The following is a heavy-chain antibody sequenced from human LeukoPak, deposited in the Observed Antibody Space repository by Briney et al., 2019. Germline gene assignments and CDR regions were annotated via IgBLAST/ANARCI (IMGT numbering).Heavy chain of an antibody. V-gene: IGHV3-30*03. CDR1: GFTFSSYG. Sequence: GGSLRLSCAASGFTFSSYGMSWVRQAPGKGLEWVAVISYDGSNKYYADSVKGRFTISRDNSKNTLDLQMNSLRAEDTAVYYCARAGGSSTWYVWYFQHWGQGTLVTVSS. CDR2: ISYDGSNK. D-gene: IGHD6-13*01. J-gene: IGHJ1*01. CDR3: ARAGGSSTWYVWYFQH.